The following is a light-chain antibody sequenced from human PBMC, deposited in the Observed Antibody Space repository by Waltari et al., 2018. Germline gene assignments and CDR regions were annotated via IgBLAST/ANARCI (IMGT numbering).Light chain of an antibody. CDR3: TSYSGSDTVI. CDR1: SSDIGGYNY. Sequence: QSALTQPPSASGSPGQSVTISCTGTSSDIGGYNYVSWYQQHPGKAPKLMIYEVTERPSGVPDRFSGSTSGNTASLTVSGLRTEDEADYYCTSYSGSDTVIFGGGTKLTVL. J-gene: IGLJ2*01. CDR2: EVT. V-gene: IGLV2-8*01.